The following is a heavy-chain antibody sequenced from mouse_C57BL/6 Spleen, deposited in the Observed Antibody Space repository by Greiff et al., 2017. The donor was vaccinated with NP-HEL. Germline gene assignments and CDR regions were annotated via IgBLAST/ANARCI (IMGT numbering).Heavy chain of an antibody. CDR2: IDPSDSYT. CDR1: GYTFTSYW. J-gene: IGHJ3*01. Sequence: VQLQQPGAELVKPGASVKLSCKASGYTFTSYWMQWVKQRPGQGLEWIGEIDPSDSYTNYNQKFTGKATLTVDTSSSTAYMQLSSLTSEDSAVYYCARFSRYHYWGQGTLVTVSA. D-gene: IGHD1-1*01. CDR3: ARFSRYHY. V-gene: IGHV1-50*01.